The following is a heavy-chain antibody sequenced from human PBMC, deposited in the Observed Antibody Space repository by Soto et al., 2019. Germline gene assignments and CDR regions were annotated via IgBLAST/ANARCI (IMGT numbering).Heavy chain of an antibody. V-gene: IGHV3-30*18. J-gene: IGHJ4*02. CDR1: GFTFSSYG. CDR3: AKSYGDYGPCLDY. D-gene: IGHD4-17*01. CDR2: ISYDGSNK. Sequence: QVQLVESGGGVVQPGRSLRLSCAASGFTFSSYGMHWVRQAPGKGLEWVAVISYDGSNKYYADSVKGRFTISRDNSKNTLYLQMNSLRAEDTAVYYCAKSYGDYGPCLDYWGQGTLVTVSS.